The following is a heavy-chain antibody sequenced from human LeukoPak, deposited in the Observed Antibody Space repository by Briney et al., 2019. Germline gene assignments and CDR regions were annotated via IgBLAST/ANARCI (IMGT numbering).Heavy chain of an antibody. CDR3: AKGSSSSSGDY. CDR1: GFTFSSYA. Sequence: GGSLRLSCAASGFTFSSYAMSWVRQAPGKGLEWVSAISGSDGSTYYADSVKVRFTISRDNSKNTLYLQMNSLRAEDTAVYYCAKGSSSSSGDYWGQGTLVTVSS. CDR2: ISGSDGST. J-gene: IGHJ4*02. D-gene: IGHD6-6*01. V-gene: IGHV3-23*01.